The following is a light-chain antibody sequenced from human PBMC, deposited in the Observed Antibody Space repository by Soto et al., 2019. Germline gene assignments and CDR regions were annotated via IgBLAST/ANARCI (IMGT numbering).Light chain of an antibody. J-gene: IGKJ4*01. CDR2: GAS. Sequence: EIVVTQSPATLSLSPGQRATLSCRTSQNINNKLVWYQQKPGQAPRLLIYGASTRATGIPARFSGSGSGTEITLTISSLQSEDFAVYSCQHYNNWPLTFVGGTKVEIK. CDR1: QNINNK. V-gene: IGKV3-15*01. CDR3: QHYNNWPLT.